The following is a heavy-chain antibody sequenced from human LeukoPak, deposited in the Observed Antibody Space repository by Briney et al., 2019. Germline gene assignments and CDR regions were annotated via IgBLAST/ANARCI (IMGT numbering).Heavy chain of an antibody. Sequence: GGSLRLSCAASGFTFRSYSMNWVRQAPGKGLEWVSYISSSSSTIYYADSVKGRFTISRDNAKNSLYLQMNSLRAEDTAVYYCARDGVLNYDSSGYYYHYFDYWGQGTLVTVSS. J-gene: IGHJ4*02. D-gene: IGHD3-22*01. CDR1: GFTFRSYS. V-gene: IGHV3-48*04. CDR3: ARDGVLNYDSSGYYYHYFDY. CDR2: ISSSSSTI.